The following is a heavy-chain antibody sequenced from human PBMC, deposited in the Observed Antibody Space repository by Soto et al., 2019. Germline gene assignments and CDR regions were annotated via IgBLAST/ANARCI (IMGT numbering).Heavy chain of an antibody. J-gene: IGHJ6*02. CDR2: IIPIFGTA. D-gene: IGHD1-26*01. Sequence: SVKVSCKASGGTFSSYAISWVRQAPGEGLEWMGGIIPIFGTANYAQKFQGRVTITADESTSTAYMELSSLRSEDTAVYYCARDLRAMVGAPVYYYGMDVWGQGTTVTVSS. V-gene: IGHV1-69*13. CDR3: ARDLRAMVGAPVYYYGMDV. CDR1: GGTFSSYA.